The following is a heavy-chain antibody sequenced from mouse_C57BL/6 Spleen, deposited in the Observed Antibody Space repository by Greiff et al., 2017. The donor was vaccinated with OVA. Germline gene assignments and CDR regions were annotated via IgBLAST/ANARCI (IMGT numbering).Heavy chain of an antibody. J-gene: IGHJ3*01. V-gene: IGHV1-59*01. CDR1: GYTFTSYW. D-gene: IGHD3-2*02. Sequence: VQLQQPGAELVRPGTSVKLSCKASGYTFTSYWMHWVKQRPGQGLEWIGVIDPSDSYTNYNQKFKGKATLTVDTSSSTAYMQLSSLTSEDSAVYYCAQTAQAGAYWGQGTLVTVSA. CDR2: IDPSDSYT. CDR3: AQTAQAGAY.